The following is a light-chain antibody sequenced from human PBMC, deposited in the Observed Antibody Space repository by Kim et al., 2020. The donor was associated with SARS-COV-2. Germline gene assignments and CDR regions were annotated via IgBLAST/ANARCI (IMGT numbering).Light chain of an antibody. CDR1: QSVLYSSNNKNY. V-gene: IGKV4-1*01. CDR3: QQYYSTPRT. CDR2: WAS. J-gene: IGKJ1*01. Sequence: ATINCKSSQSVLYSSNNKNYLAWYQQKPGQPPKRLIYWASTRESGVPDRFSGSGSGTDLTLTISSLQAEDVAVYYCQQYYSTPRTFGQGTKVDIK.